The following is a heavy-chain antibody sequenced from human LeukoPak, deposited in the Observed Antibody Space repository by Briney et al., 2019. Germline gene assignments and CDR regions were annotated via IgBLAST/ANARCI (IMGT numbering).Heavy chain of an antibody. CDR2: VQQEGSEK. CDR3: ARSVGATMRKNLYFDY. D-gene: IGHD1-26*01. CDR1: GFTFNSYW. Sequence: GGSLRLSCAASGFTFNSYWMSWVRQAPGKGLEWVANVQQEGSEKYYVDSVKGRFTISRDNAKNSVYLEMNSLRAEDTAVYYCARSVGATMRKNLYFDYWGQGTLVTVSS. V-gene: IGHV3-7*03. J-gene: IGHJ4*02.